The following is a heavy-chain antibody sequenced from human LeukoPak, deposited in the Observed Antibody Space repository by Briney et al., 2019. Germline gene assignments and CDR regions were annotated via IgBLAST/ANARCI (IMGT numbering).Heavy chain of an antibody. CDR3: AKVSDRDSSGYYWGFEY. V-gene: IGHV4-59*08. CDR1: GGSISGYY. D-gene: IGHD3-22*01. J-gene: IGHJ4*02. Sequence: PSETLSLTCTVSGGSISGYYWSWIRQPPGKGLECIGYIYDSGSTNYNPSLKSRVTISVATSRTQFSLKLTSVTAAATAVYYCAKVSDRDSSGYYWGFEYWGQGTLVTVSS. CDR2: IYDSGST.